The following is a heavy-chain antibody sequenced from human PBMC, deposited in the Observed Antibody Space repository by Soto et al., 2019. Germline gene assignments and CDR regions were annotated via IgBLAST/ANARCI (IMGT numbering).Heavy chain of an antibody. V-gene: IGHV1-18*01. Sequence: GASVKVSCKASGYTFSSYAISWVRQAPGQGLELMGWISGYNGNTNYAQKFQGRVSMTTDTSTSTVYMELRSLRSDDTAVYYCARGMGTSPDFDYWGQGTLVTVSS. CDR3: ARGMGTSPDFDY. J-gene: IGHJ4*02. D-gene: IGHD2-2*01. CDR2: ISGYNGNT. CDR1: GYTFSSYA.